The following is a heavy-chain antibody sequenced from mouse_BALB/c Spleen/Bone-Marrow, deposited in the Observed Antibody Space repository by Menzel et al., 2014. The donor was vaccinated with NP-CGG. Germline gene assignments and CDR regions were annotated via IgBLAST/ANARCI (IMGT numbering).Heavy chain of an antibody. V-gene: IGHV2-6-7*01. D-gene: IGHD1-2*01. CDR2: IWGDGST. CDR1: GFSLTGYG. CDR3: ARDHYYGYFDY. J-gene: IGHJ2*01. Sequence: QVQLQQSGPGLVAPSQSLSITCTVSGFSLTGYGVNWVRQPPGKGLEWLGMIWGDGSTDYNSALKSRLSISKDNSKSQVFLKMNGLQTDDTARYYCARDHYYGYFDYWGQGTTLTVSS.